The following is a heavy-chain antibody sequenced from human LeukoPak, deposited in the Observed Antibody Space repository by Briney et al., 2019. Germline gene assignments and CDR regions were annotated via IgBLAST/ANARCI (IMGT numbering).Heavy chain of an antibody. D-gene: IGHD6-6*01. CDR3: ARGRGRLVLVHKPFGY. CDR1: GYTFTSYD. CDR2: MNPNSGNT. J-gene: IGHJ4*02. V-gene: IGHV1-8*01. Sequence: ASVKVSCKASGYTFTSYDINWVRQATGQGLEWMGWMNPNSGNTGYAQKFQGRVTMTRNTSISTAYMELSSLRSEDTAVYYCARGRGRLVLVHKPFGYWGQGTLVTVSS.